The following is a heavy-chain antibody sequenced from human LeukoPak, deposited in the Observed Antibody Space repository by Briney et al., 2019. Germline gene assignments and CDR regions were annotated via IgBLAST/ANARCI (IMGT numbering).Heavy chain of an antibody. CDR1: GYTFTSYD. D-gene: IGHD3-22*01. Sequence: ASVKVSCKASGYTFTSYDINWVRQATGQGLEWMGWMNPNSGNTGYAQKFQGRVTMTRNTSISTAYMELSSLRSEDTAVYYCARGRYYDSSGSRYYYYYMDVWGKGTTVTISS. CDR3: ARGRYYDSSGSRYYYYYMDV. J-gene: IGHJ6*03. V-gene: IGHV1-8*01. CDR2: MNPNSGNT.